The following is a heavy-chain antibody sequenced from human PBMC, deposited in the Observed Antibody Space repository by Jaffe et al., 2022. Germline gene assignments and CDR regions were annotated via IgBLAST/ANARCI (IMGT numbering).Heavy chain of an antibody. CDR3: ARVALLWFGAFDY. Sequence: EVQLVESGGGLVQPGGSLRLSCAASGFTFSSYEMNWVRQAPGKGLEWVSYISSSGSTIYYADSVKGRFTISRDNAKNSLYLQMNSLRAEDTAVYYCARVALLWFGAFDYWGQGTLVTVSS. CDR2: ISSSGSTI. J-gene: IGHJ4*02. CDR1: GFTFSSYE. D-gene: IGHD3-10*01. V-gene: IGHV3-48*03.